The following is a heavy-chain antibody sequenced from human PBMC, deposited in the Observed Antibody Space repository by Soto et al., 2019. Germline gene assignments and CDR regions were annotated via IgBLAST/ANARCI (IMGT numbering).Heavy chain of an antibody. CDR3: ANYRTISPEGFDF. J-gene: IGHJ3*01. Sequence: QVHLVQSGAEVRRPGASVKVSCQASGYTSPIYDIEWVRQATGQRLEWMGWMNPKKANRYPAPKFQGRLTMTWNTSTNTAYMELTNLRSEVTAIYYFANYRTISPEGFDFWGQGTLVTVS. CDR2: MNPKKANR. V-gene: IGHV1-8*01. D-gene: IGHD3-10*01. CDR1: GYTSPIYD.